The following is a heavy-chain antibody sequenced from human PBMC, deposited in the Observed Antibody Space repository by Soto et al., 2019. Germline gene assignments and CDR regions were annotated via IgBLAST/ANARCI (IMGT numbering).Heavy chain of an antibody. V-gene: IGHV1-18*01. D-gene: IGHD1-26*01. CDR2: IMAYNNNP. Sequence: GASVKVSCKASGYTFSNYGVNWVRQAPGQGLGWLGYIMAYNNNPHYAQKFVGRVTMTADTSTSTAFLELRSLTSDDTAVYYCARGGMGKSYWTLDSWGQGTQVTVSS. CDR1: GYTFSNYG. CDR3: ARGGMGKSYWTLDS. J-gene: IGHJ4*02.